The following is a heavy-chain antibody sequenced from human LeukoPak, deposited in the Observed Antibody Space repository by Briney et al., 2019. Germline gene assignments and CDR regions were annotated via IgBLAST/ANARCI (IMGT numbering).Heavy chain of an antibody. J-gene: IGHJ3*02. V-gene: IGHV3-53*01. Sequence: GGSLRLSCAASGFTVSSNYMSWVRQAPGKGLEWVSVIYSGGSTYYADSVKGRFTISRDNSKNTLYLQMNSLRAEDTAVYYSAREPFGLDAFDIWGQGTRVTVSS. CDR2: IYSGGST. CDR3: AREPFGLDAFDI. D-gene: IGHD3/OR15-3a*01. CDR1: GFTVSSNY.